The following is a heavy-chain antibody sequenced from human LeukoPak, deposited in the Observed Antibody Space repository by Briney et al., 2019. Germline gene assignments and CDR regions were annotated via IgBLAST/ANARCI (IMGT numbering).Heavy chain of an antibody. CDR3: TRDSGLGDH. J-gene: IGHJ4*02. CDR2: INPNSGGT. Sequence: GASVKVSCKASGYTFTGHYIHWVRQAPGQGLEWMGWINPNSGGTNYAQKFQGRVTMTRDTSITTAYMELGRLRYDDTAVYYCTRDSGLGDHWGQGTLVTVSS. D-gene: IGHD3-16*01. CDR1: GYTFTGHY. V-gene: IGHV1-2*02.